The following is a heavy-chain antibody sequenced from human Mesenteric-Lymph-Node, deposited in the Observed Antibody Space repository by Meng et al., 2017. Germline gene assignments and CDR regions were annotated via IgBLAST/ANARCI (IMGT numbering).Heavy chain of an antibody. J-gene: IGHJ6*02. D-gene: IGHD6-13*01. V-gene: IGHV3-30*18. CDR2: ISYDGSNK. CDR3: TKDRQQGV. Sequence: GGSLRLSCAASGFTVSSNYMSWVRQAPGKGLEWVAVISYDGSNKYYADSVKGRFTISRDNSKNTLFLQLNSLRADDTAVYYCTKDRQQGVWGQGTTVTVSS. CDR1: GFTVSSNY.